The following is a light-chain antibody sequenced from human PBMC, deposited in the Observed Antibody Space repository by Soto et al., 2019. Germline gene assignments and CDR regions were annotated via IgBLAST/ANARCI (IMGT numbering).Light chain of an antibody. Sequence: QSVLTQPPSASGPPGQSVTISCTGTSSDIGNYNYVSWYQHHPGKAPKLMIFEVSKRPSGVPDRFSGSKSGSTASLTVSGLQAEDEADYYCSSYVGSNNLVFGGGTKLNVL. CDR3: SSYVGSNNLV. J-gene: IGLJ2*01. CDR2: EVS. CDR1: SSDIGNYNY. V-gene: IGLV2-8*01.